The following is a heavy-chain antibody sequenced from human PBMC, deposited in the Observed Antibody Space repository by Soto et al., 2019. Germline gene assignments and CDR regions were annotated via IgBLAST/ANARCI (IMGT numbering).Heavy chain of an antibody. CDR3: ARGVGSGSYYNQYNWFDP. J-gene: IGHJ5*02. V-gene: IGHV1-18*01. D-gene: IGHD3-10*01. Sequence: QVQLVQSGGEVKKPGASVKVSCKASGYTFTNYGISWVRQAPGQGLEWMGWINVYNGNTKYAQKVQGRVTMTTDTSTSTAYMELRSLRSDDTAVYYCARGVGSGSYYNQYNWFDPCGQGTLVNVSS. CDR2: INVYNGNT. CDR1: GYTFTNYG.